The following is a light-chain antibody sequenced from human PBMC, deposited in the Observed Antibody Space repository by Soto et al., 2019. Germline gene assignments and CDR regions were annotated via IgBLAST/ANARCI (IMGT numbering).Light chain of an antibody. Sequence: EIVLTQSPGTLSLSPGERASLSCRASQSVTSSYLAWYQQKPGQAPRLLIYVASNRATCIPDRFSGSGSGTAFTLTIARLETEDFAVYYCQQYGSSPWTFGQGTKVDIK. CDR3: QQYGSSPWT. CDR1: QSVTSSY. CDR2: VAS. V-gene: IGKV3-20*01. J-gene: IGKJ1*01.